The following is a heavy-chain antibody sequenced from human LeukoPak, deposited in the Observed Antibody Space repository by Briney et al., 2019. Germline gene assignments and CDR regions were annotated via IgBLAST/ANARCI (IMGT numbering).Heavy chain of an antibody. CDR2: INPNAGDT. J-gene: IGHJ4*02. Sequence: ASVKVSCKASGYTFTTYYLHWVRQAPGQGIEWMGIINPNAGDTGYARKLLGRVTMTRDTSTSTVYMELSSLRSEDTAVYYCARGEGYRVGAWWYFDYWGQGTLVTVSS. CDR3: ARGEGYRVGAWWYFDY. V-gene: IGHV1-46*04. D-gene: IGHD1-26*01. CDR1: GYTFTTYY.